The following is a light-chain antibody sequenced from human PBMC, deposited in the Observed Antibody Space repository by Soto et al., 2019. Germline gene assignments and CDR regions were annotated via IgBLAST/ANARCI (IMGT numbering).Light chain of an antibody. Sequence: EIVMTQSPATLSVSPGERATLSCRASQSVSSNLAWYQQKPGQAPRLLIYAASTRATGIPARFSGSGSGTECTLTISSLQSEEYAVYYCQQYNNWPPWTFGQGTKVEIK. CDR3: QQYNNWPPWT. CDR2: AAS. CDR1: QSVSSN. V-gene: IGKV3-15*01. J-gene: IGKJ1*01.